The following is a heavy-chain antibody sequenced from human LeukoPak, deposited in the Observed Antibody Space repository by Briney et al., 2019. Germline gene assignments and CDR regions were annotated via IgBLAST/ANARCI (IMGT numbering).Heavy chain of an antibody. J-gene: IGHJ4*02. D-gene: IGHD4-23*01. CDR2: ASGSGGST. CDR3: AKDLGSVVTPPSLDY. Sequence: GGSLRLSCAASGFTFNSYAMSWVRQAPGKGLEWVSAASGSGGSTYYADSVKGRFTISRDNSKNTLYLQMNSLRAEDTAVYYCAKDLGSVVTPPSLDYWGQGTLVTVSS. V-gene: IGHV3-23*01. CDR1: GFTFNSYA.